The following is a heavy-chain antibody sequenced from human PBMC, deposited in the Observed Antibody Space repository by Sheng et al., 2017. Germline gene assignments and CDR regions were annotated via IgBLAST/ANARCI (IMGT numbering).Heavy chain of an antibody. CDR1: GGSISSGSYY. CDR2: IYTSGST. Sequence: QVQLQEWGPGLVKPSQTLSLTCTVSGGSISSGSYYWSWIRQPAGKGLEWIGRIYTSGSTNYNPSLKSRVTISVDTSKNQFSLKLSSVTAADTAVYYCARELRQSLSYWGQGTLVTVSS. CDR3: ARELRQSLSY. J-gene: IGHJ4*02. D-gene: IGHD6-19*01. V-gene: IGHV4-61*02.